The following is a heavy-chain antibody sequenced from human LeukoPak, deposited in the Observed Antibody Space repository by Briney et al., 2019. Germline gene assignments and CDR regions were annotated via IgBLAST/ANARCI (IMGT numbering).Heavy chain of an antibody. Sequence: SETLSLTCTVSGGSISSSSYYWGWIRQPPGKGLEWIGSIYYSGSTYYNPSLKSRVTISVDTSKNQFSLKLSSVTAADTAVYYCARVAAAGRVLRYYYGMDVWGQGTTVTVSS. J-gene: IGHJ6*02. CDR3: ARVAAAGRVLRYYYGMDV. CDR1: GGSISSSSYY. CDR2: IYYSGST. D-gene: IGHD6-13*01. V-gene: IGHV4-39*01.